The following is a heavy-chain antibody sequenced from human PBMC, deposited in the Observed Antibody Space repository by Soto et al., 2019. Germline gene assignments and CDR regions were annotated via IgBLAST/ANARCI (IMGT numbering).Heavy chain of an antibody. D-gene: IGHD2-15*01. CDR3: ATGGQSEGYIDN. Sequence: QVQLVQSGAEVKKPGSSVKVSCKTSGDTSSSYTINWVRQAPGQGLEWMGGIIALVGAVSYAQRFQGRVTITADDSTNTAYLELSSLRSEDTAVYYCATGGQSEGYIDNWGQGTLVTVSS. CDR1: GDTSSSYT. V-gene: IGHV1-69*12. J-gene: IGHJ4*02. CDR2: IIALVGAV.